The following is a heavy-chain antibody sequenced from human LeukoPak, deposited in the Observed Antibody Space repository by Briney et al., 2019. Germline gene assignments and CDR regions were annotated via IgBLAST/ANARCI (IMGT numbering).Heavy chain of an antibody. Sequence: SETLSLTCAVYGGSFSGYYWSWIRRPPGKGLEWIGEINHSGSTNYNSSLKSRVTISVDRSKNQFSLKLSSVTAADTAVYYCARYLPSSGYSYWGQGTLVTVSS. D-gene: IGHD3-22*01. V-gene: IGHV4-34*01. CDR1: GGSFSGYY. CDR3: ARYLPSSGYSY. J-gene: IGHJ4*02. CDR2: INHSGST.